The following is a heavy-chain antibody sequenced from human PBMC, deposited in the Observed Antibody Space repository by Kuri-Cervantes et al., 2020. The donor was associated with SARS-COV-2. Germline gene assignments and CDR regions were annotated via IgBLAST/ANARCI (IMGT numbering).Heavy chain of an antibody. CDR2: IWYDGSNK. CDR3: ARMGRWLQLGYYYGMDV. Sequence: GESLKISCAASGFTFSSYGMHWVRQAPGKGLEWVAVIWYDGSNKYYADSVKGRFTISRDNSKNTLYLQMNSLRAEDTAVYYCARMGRWLQLGYYYGMDVWGQGTTVTVSS. V-gene: IGHV3-33*01. D-gene: IGHD5-24*01. J-gene: IGHJ6*02. CDR1: GFTFSSYG.